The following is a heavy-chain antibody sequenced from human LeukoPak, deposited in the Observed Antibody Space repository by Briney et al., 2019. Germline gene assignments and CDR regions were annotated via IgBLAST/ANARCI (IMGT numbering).Heavy chain of an antibody. V-gene: IGHV4-61*02. CDR3: ARVQGPGQQLVLPPGY. CDR1: GGSISSGSYY. Sequence: PSETLSLTCTVSGGSISSGSYYWRWIRQPAGKGLEWLGRIYTSGSTNYNPSLKSRVTISVDTSKNQFSLKLSSVTAADTAVYYCARVQGPGQQLVLPPGYWGQGTLVTVSS. D-gene: IGHD6-13*01. CDR2: IYTSGST. J-gene: IGHJ4*02.